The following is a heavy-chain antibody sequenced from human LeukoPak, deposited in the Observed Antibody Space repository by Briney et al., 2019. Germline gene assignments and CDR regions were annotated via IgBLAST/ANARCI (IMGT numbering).Heavy chain of an antibody. CDR1: GYSFSSGYY. CDR3: ARRIAVTGSFDY. Sequence: SETLSLTCTVSGYSFSSGYYWDWIRQPPGKGLEWIGSIYHSGSTYYNPSLKSRATISINTSKKQFSLKLSSVTAADTALYYCARRIAVTGSFDYWGQGTLDTVSS. D-gene: IGHD6-19*01. CDR2: IYHSGST. V-gene: IGHV4-38-2*02. J-gene: IGHJ4*02.